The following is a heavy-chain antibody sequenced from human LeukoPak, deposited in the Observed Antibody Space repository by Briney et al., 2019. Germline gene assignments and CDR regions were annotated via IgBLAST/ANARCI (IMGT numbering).Heavy chain of an antibody. CDR2: ISSSSSYI. J-gene: IGHJ6*03. Sequence: PGGSLRLSCAASGFTFSSYSMDWVRQAPGKGLEWVSSISSSSSYIYYADSVKGRFTISRDNAKNSLYLQMNSLRAEDTAVYYCAKDWVVTPRVYYYYYMDVWGKGTTVTVSS. CDR3: AKDWVVTPRVYYYYYMDV. D-gene: IGHD4-23*01. CDR1: GFTFSSYS. V-gene: IGHV3-21*01.